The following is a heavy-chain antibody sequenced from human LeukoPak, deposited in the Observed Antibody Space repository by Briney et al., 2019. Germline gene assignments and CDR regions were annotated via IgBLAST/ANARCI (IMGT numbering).Heavy chain of an antibody. CDR2: IIPIFGTP. CDR3: ATVPAALWDNWFDP. J-gene: IGHJ5*02. V-gene: IGHV1-69*13. D-gene: IGHD2-2*01. CDR1: GGTVTTYT. Sequence: SVKVSCKASGGTVTTYTLTWVRQAPGQGLEWMGGIIPIFGTPNYAQKFQGRVTITADESTSTAYMELSSLRSEDTAVYYCATVPAALWDNWFDPWGQGTLVTVSS.